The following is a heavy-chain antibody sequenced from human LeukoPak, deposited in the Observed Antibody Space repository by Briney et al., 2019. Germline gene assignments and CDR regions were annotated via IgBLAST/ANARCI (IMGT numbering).Heavy chain of an antibody. CDR3: TTGTGRTDHDN. CDR1: GFTFSTAW. J-gene: IGHJ4*02. CDR2: IKSQISGGTI. Sequence: PGGSLRLSCAASGFTFSTAWMSWVRQAPGKGLEWVGRIKSQISGGTIDYAAPVKGRFTISRDDSKNTLDLQMNSLKAEDTAVYYCTTGTGRTDHDNWGQGTLVTVSS. V-gene: IGHV3-15*05. D-gene: IGHD1-14*01.